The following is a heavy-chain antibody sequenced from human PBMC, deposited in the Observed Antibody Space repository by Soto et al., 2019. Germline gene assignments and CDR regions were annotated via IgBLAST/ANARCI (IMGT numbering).Heavy chain of an antibody. J-gene: IGHJ6*02. Sequence: EVQLVESGGGLVQPGGSLRLSCAASGFTFSTYWMHWVRQAPGKGLVWVSRINGDGSSTTYADSVKGRFTISRDNAKNTLYLQMSSLRAEDTAVYYCARDETDYSTYYYGMGVWGQGTTVTVSS. CDR3: ARDETDYSTYYYGMGV. V-gene: IGHV3-74*01. CDR2: INGDGSST. D-gene: IGHD4-4*01. CDR1: GFTFSTYW.